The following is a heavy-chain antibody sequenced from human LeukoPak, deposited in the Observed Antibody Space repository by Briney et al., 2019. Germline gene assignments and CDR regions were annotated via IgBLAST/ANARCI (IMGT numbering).Heavy chain of an antibody. CDR3: ARGPGMATIKSWVDY. CDR1: GGSISSSSYY. D-gene: IGHD5-24*01. V-gene: IGHV4-39*01. J-gene: IGHJ4*02. Sequence: PSETLSLTCTVSGGSISSSSYYWGWIRQPPGKGLEWIGSIYYSGSTYYNPSLKSRVTISVDTSKNQFSLKLSSVTAADTAVYYCARGPGMATIKSWVDYWGQGTLVTVSS. CDR2: IYYSGST.